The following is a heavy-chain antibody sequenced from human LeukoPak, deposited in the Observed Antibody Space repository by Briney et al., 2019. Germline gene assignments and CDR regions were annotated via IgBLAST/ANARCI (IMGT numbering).Heavy chain of an antibody. D-gene: IGHD1-26*01. CDR1: GYTFTNYG. J-gene: IGHJ6*03. CDR2: ISAYNGNT. V-gene: IGHV1-18*01. Sequence: GASVKVSCKASGYTFTNYGFSWVRQAPGQGLEWMGWISAYNGNTNYAQKFQGRVTITTDESTSTAYMELSSLRSEDTAVYYCARGSDSGSYIYYMDVWGKGTTVTVSS. CDR3: ARGSDSGSYIYYMDV.